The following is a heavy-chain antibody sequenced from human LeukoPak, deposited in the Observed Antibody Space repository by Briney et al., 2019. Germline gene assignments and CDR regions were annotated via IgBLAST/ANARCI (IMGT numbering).Heavy chain of an antibody. CDR1: GGSFSGYY. Sequence: PSETLSLTCAVYGGSFSGYYWGWVRQPPGKGPEWIGEINHSGSTNYNPSPKSRVTISVDTSKNQFSLKLSSVTAADTAVYYCARGRKYPNYYDSSGYYPHWGQGTLVTVSS. J-gene: IGHJ4*02. V-gene: IGHV4-34*01. CDR2: INHSGST. CDR3: ARGRKYPNYYDSSGYYPH. D-gene: IGHD3-22*01.